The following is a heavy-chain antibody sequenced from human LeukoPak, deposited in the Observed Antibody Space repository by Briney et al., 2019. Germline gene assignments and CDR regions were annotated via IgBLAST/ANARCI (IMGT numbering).Heavy chain of an antibody. CDR3: ARDAGGYGFDP. Sequence: PSQTLSLTCTVSGGSISSGSYYWSWIRQPAGKGLEWIGRIYTSGSTNYNPSLKSRVTISVDTSKNQFSLKLSSVTAADTAVYYWARDAGGYGFDPWGQGTLVTVSS. V-gene: IGHV4-61*02. D-gene: IGHD6-13*01. CDR2: IYTSGST. CDR1: GGSISSGSYY. J-gene: IGHJ5*02.